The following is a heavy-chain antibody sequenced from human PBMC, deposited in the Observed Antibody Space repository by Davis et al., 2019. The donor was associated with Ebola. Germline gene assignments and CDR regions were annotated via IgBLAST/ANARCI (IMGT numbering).Heavy chain of an antibody. CDR2: IYYTGTT. CDR3: VRSIARGSGYYYGMDV. CDR1: GASISNFY. Sequence: MPGGSLRLSCTVSGASISNFYWSWIRQPPGKGLEWIGYIYYTGTTKYNPSLKSRVTISVDTSKNQFSLKMSSVTAADTAVYYCVRSIARGSGYYYGMDVWGQGTTVTVSS. J-gene: IGHJ6*02. V-gene: IGHV4-59*01. D-gene: IGHD6-19*01.